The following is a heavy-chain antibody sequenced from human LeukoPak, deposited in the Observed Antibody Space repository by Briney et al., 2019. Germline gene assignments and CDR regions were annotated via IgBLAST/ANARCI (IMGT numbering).Heavy chain of an antibody. CDR2: IKHDGSEK. Sequence: GGSLRLSCAASGFTFNNYAMTWVRQAPGKGLEWVASIKHDGSEKYYVDSVRGRFTISRDNTMNSLYLQMSSLRAEDTAVYYCATDRGWRTSGYYLYYFEYWGQGTLVTYSS. CDR3: ATDRGWRTSGYYLYYFEY. J-gene: IGHJ4*02. D-gene: IGHD3-3*01. V-gene: IGHV3-7*01. CDR1: GFTFNNYA.